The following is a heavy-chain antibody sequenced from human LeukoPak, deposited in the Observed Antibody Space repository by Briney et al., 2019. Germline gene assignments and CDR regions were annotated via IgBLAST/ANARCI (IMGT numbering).Heavy chain of an antibody. CDR3: ASGSLGDGYGVGDYYQYMGV. CDR1: GGTFNSYA. CDR2: IMPLFGTA. V-gene: IGHV1-69*05. Sequence: GASVKVSCKASGGTFNSYAISWVRQAPGQGLEWMGGIMPLFGTANYAQEFQGRVTFTTDESASTAYMEVSSLRSEDTAVYYCASGSLGDGYGVGDYYQYMGVWGKGTTVTVSS. D-gene: IGHD5-24*01. J-gene: IGHJ6*03.